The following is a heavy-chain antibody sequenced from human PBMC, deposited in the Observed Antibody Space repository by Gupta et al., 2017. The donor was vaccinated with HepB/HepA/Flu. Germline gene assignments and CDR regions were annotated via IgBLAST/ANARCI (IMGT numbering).Heavy chain of an antibody. V-gene: IGHV1-69*01. Sequence: VQVSCKASGGTFSSYAISWVRQAPGQGLEWMGGIIPIFGTANYAQKFQGRVTITADESTSTAYMELSSLRSEDTAVYYCARDPLRGTMVRGVNYADSNYYYYMDVWGQGTTVTFS. CDR3: ARDPLRGTMVRGVNYADSNYYYYMDV. D-gene: IGHD3-10*01. CDR1: GGTFSSYA. J-gene: IGHJ6*03. CDR2: IIPIFGTA.